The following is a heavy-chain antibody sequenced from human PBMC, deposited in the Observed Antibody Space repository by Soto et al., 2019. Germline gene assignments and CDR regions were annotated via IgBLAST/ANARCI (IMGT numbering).Heavy chain of an antibody. D-gene: IGHD3-10*01. CDR3: ARGGGSGRYSTVTNYYGMDV. J-gene: IGHJ6*02. CDR1: GFTFSSYG. CDR2: IWYDGSNK. V-gene: IGHV3-33*01. Sequence: QVQLVESGGGVVQPGRSLRLSCAASGFTFSSYGMHWVRQAPGKGLEWVAVIWYDGSNKYYADSVKGRFTISRDNSKNKLYLQMNSLRAEDTAVYYCARGGGSGRYSTVTNYYGMDVWGQGTTVTVSS.